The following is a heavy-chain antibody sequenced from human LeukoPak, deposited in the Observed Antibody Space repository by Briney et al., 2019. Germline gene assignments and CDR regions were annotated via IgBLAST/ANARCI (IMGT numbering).Heavy chain of an antibody. D-gene: IGHD3-22*01. CDR3: ARYPPGYYDSSGYYQPYYFDY. CDR1: GFTFSSYH. J-gene: IGHJ4*02. CDR2: IKQDGNEK. Sequence: GGSLRLSCEVSGFTFSSYHMNWVRQAPGKGLEWVANIKQDGNEKYYVDSVKGRFTISRDNARNSLYLQMNSLSAEDTAVYYCARYPPGYYDSSGYYQPYYFDYWGQGTLVTVSS. V-gene: IGHV3-7*01.